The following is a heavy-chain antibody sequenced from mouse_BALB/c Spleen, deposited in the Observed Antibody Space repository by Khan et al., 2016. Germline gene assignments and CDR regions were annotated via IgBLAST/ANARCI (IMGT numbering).Heavy chain of an antibody. V-gene: IGHV4-1*02. J-gene: IGHJ3*01. Sequence: EVKLLESGGGLVQPGGSLKPSCAASGFDFSRYWMSWVRQAPGKGLEWIGEINPDSSTINYTPSLKDKFIISRDNAKNTLYLQMSKVSSEDTALYYCERAGYYGYFAYWGQGTLVTVSA. CDR3: ERAGYYGYFAY. D-gene: IGHD1-1*01. CDR1: GFDFSRYW. CDR2: INPDSSTI.